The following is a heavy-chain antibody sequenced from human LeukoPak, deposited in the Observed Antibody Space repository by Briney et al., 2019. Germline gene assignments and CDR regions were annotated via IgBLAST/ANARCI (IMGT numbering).Heavy chain of an antibody. V-gene: IGHV1-18*01. Sequence: ASVKVSCKASGYTFTSYGISWVRQAPGQGLEWMGWISAYDGNTNYAQKLQGRVTMTTDTSTSTAYMELRSLRSDDTAVYYCARDRNYGDYELAFDIWGQGTMVTVSS. CDR1: GYTFTSYG. CDR3: ARDRNYGDYELAFDI. D-gene: IGHD4-17*01. CDR2: ISAYDGNT. J-gene: IGHJ3*02.